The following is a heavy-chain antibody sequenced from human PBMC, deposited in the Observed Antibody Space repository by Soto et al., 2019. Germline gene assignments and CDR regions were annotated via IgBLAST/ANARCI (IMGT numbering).Heavy chain of an antibody. D-gene: IGHD3-10*01. Sequence: EVQLVDSGGGLVQPGGSLRLSCAASGFTFSSYSMNWVRQAPGKGLEWVSYISVSSSTMYYADSVKGRFTISSDNAKNSLYLQMNSLRVEDTAVYYCARERVNPGYYYYYGMDVWGQGTTVTVSS. J-gene: IGHJ6*02. CDR2: ISVSSSTM. CDR3: ARERVNPGYYYYYGMDV. V-gene: IGHV3-48*01. CDR1: GFTFSSYS.